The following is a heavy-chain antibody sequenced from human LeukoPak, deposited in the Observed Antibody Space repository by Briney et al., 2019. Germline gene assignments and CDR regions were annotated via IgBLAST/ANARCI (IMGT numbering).Heavy chain of an antibody. CDR3: ARVGNIAAAGFDY. J-gene: IGHJ4*02. CDR1: GGSISSYY. CDR2: IYYSGST. D-gene: IGHD6-13*01. Sequence: PSETLSLTCTVSGGSISSYYWSWIRQPPGKGLEWIGYIYYSGSTNYNPSLKSRVTISVDTSKNQFSLKLSSVTAADTAVYYCARVGNIAAAGFDYWGQGTLVTVSS. V-gene: IGHV4-59*01.